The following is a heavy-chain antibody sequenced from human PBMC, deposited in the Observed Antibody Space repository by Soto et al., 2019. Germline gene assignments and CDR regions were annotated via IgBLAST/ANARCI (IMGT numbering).Heavy chain of an antibody. CDR3: ARSTGCHTYLDY. CDR1: GFTFSTYG. Sequence: QVQLVESGGGVVQPGRSLRLSCAASGFTFSTYGMHWVRQAPGKGLEWVAVIWSDSIKLYYADSVKGRFTISRDNSKNTLYLQMSSLRAEDTAVYYCARSTGCHTYLDYWGQGTLVTVSS. V-gene: IGHV3-33*01. CDR2: IWSDSIKL. D-gene: IGHD1-1*01. J-gene: IGHJ4*02.